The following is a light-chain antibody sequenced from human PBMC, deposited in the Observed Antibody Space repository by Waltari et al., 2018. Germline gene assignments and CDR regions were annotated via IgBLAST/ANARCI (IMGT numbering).Light chain of an antibody. J-gene: IGKJ2*01. CDR1: QSVNSNY. CDR2: GAS. Sequence: EIVLTQSPGTLSLSPGEKATLSCRASQSVNSNYLAWYQQKPGQAPRLLIYGASGRAAGISDRFSGSGSGTDFTLTISRLEPEDFAVYYCQQYGIPYTFGQGTKLEI. V-gene: IGKV3-20*01. CDR3: QQYGIPYT.